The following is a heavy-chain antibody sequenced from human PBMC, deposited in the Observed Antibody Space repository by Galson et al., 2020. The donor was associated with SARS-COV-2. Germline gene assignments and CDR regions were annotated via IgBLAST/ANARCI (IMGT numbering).Heavy chain of an antibody. V-gene: IGHV4-34*01. J-gene: IGHJ5*02. Sequence: SETLSLTCAVYGGSFSGYYWSWIRQPPGKGLEWIGEINHSGSTNYNPSLKSRVTISVDTSKNQFSLKPSSVTAADTAVYYCARALGVWYQLATIRCPNWFDPWGQGTLVTVSS. CDR3: ARALGVWYQLATIRCPNWFDP. CDR1: GGSFSGYY. CDR2: INHSGST. D-gene: IGHD2-2*01.